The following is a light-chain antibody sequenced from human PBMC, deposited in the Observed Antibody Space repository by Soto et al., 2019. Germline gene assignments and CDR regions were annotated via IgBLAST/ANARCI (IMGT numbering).Light chain of an antibody. CDR3: QQYNSYAFT. Sequence: DIQMTQSPSTLSASVGDRVTTTCRASQTISNWLAWYQQKPGKAPKLLIYDAAKLESGVPSRFSGSVSGTEVTLTISSLQPDDFGTYYCQQYNSYAFTFGPGTKVDIK. J-gene: IGKJ3*01. CDR1: QTISNW. V-gene: IGKV1-5*01. CDR2: DAA.